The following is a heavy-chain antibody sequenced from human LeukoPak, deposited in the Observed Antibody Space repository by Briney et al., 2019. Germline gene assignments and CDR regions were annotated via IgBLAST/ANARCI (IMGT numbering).Heavy chain of an antibody. Sequence: GGSLRLSCAASGFTFSSYSMNWVRQVPGKGLEWVSYISSSSTIYYADSVKGRFTISRDNAKNSLYLQMNSLRDEDTAVYYCARGLSVDYWGQGTLVTVSS. CDR1: GFTFSSYS. CDR2: ISSSSTI. CDR3: ARGLSVDY. D-gene: IGHD2-15*01. V-gene: IGHV3-48*02. J-gene: IGHJ4*02.